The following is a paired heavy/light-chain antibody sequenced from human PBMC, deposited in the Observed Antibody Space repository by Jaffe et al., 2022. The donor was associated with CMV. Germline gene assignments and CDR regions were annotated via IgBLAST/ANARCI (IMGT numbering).Light chain of an antibody. J-gene: IGKJ4*01. Sequence: DIQMTQSPSSLSASVGDRVTITCRASQRINNYLNWYQQKPGKAPRLLISTASSLQSGVPSRFSGSGSGTGFTLTISSLQPEDFATYFCQQSYSTLPLTFGGGTKVEIK. CDR1: QRINNY. CDR2: TAS. V-gene: IGKV1-39*01. CDR3: QQSYSTLPLT.
Heavy chain of an antibody. D-gene: IGHD3-16*01. V-gene: IGHV5-51*01. Sequence: EVQLVQSGAEVKKPGESLKISCKGSGYSFTNYWIGWVRQMPGKGLEWMGIIYPGDSDTIYSPSFQGQVTISADKSISTAYLQWSSLKASDSAMYYCARHWGRGRRLGELLLDSWGQGTLVTVSS. J-gene: IGHJ5*01. CDR1: GYSFTNYW. CDR2: IYPGDSDT. CDR3: ARHWGRGRRLGELLLDS.